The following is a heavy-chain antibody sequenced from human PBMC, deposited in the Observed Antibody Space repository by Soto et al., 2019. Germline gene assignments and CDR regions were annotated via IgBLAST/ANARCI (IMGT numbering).Heavy chain of an antibody. Sequence: GGSLRLSCAASGFTFSSYGMHWVRQAPGKGLEWVAVIWYDGSNKYYADSVKGRFTISRDNSKNTLYLQMNSLRAEDTAVYYCARDKGGGSGSYYYYYGMDVWGQGTTVTVSS. CDR3: ARDKGGGSGSYYYYYGMDV. J-gene: IGHJ6*02. CDR2: IWYDGSNK. D-gene: IGHD1-26*01. CDR1: GFTFSSYG. V-gene: IGHV3-33*01.